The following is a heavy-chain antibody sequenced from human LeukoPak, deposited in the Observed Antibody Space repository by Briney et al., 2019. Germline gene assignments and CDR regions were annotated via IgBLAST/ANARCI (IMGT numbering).Heavy chain of an antibody. Sequence: GGSLRLSCAASGFTFSSYSMNWVRQAPGKGLEWASSISSSSSYIYYADSVKGRFTISRDNAKNSLYLQMNSLRAEDTAVYYCARDDNYYDSSGYCPDWGQGTLVTVSS. J-gene: IGHJ4*02. D-gene: IGHD3-22*01. CDR2: ISSSSSYI. CDR3: ARDDNYYDSSGYCPD. V-gene: IGHV3-21*01. CDR1: GFTFSSYS.